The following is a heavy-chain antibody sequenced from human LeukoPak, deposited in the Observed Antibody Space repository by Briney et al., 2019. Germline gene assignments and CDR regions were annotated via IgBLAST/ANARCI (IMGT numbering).Heavy chain of an antibody. CDR2: INTNTGNP. Sequence: ASVKVSCKASGYTFTSYAMNWVRQAPGQGLEWMGWINTNTGNPTYAQGFTGRFVFSLDTSVSTAYLQISSLKAEDTAVYYCARAGRVTGIVGATTLDYWGQGTLVTVSS. CDR1: GYTFTSYA. V-gene: IGHV7-4-1*02. J-gene: IGHJ4*02. CDR3: ARAGRVTGIVGATTLDY. D-gene: IGHD1-26*01.